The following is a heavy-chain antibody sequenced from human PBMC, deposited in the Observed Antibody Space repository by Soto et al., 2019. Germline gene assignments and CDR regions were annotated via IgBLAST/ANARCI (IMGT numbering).Heavy chain of an antibody. CDR1: RFTFSSYT. Sequence: GGSLRLSCAASRFTFSSYTMNWVRQAPGKGLGWVSSISASSTYIYYADSLKGRFTISRDNAKNSLYLQMNSLRAEDTAVYYCARASGTYFDYWGHGTLVTVSS. CDR3: ARASGTYFDY. D-gene: IGHD3-10*01. V-gene: IGHV3-21*01. J-gene: IGHJ4*01. CDR2: ISASSTYI.